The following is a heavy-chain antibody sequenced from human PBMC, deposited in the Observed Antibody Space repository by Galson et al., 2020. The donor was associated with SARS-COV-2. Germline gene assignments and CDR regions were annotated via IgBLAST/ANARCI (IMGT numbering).Heavy chain of an antibody. J-gene: IGHJ6*03. CDR3: ARSCQDVTMIVVAITAYYHYMDV. Sequence: SETLSLTCAVYGGSFSDYYWNWIRQSPGKGLEWIGEINHSGSTKSSPSLKSRVTIAVDTSKNQFSLKLTSMTAADTAVYYCARSCQDVTMIVVAITAYYHYMDVWSKGTTVTISS. V-gene: IGHV4-34*01. CDR2: INHSGST. D-gene: IGHD3-22*01. CDR1: GGSFSDYY.